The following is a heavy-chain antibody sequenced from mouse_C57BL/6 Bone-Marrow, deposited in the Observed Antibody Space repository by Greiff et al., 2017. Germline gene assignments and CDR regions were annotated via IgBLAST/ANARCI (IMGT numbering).Heavy chain of an antibody. Sequence: VQLQQPGAELVKPGASVKMSCKASGYTFTSYWITWVKQRPGQGLEWIGDIYPGSGSTNYNEKFKSRGTLTVDTSSSTAYMQLSSRTSEDSAVYYCARVLYHEDWGQGTTLTVSS. V-gene: IGHV1-55*01. CDR3: ARVLYHED. CDR2: IYPGSGST. J-gene: IGHJ2*01. CDR1: GYTFTSYW.